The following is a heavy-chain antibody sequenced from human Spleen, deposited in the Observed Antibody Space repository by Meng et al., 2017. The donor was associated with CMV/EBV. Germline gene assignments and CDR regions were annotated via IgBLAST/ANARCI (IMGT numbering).Heavy chain of an antibody. CDR2: ISYDGSNK. CDR3: ASAYRITGTTPTLGSY. D-gene: IGHD1-7*01. CDR1: GFTFSSYA. Sequence: GESLKISCAASGFTFSSYAMHWVRQAPGKGLEWVAVISYDGSNKYYADSVKGRFTISRDNSKNTLYLQMNSLRAEDTAVYYCASAYRITGTTPTLGSYWGQGTLVTVSS. V-gene: IGHV3-30-3*01. J-gene: IGHJ4*02.